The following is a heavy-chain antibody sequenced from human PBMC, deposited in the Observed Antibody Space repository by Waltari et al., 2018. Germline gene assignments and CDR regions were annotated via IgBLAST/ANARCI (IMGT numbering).Heavy chain of an antibody. CDR3: ARDGSHNYGEFDS. CDR2: INPTFQTT. J-gene: IGHJ4*02. Sequence: QVQLVQSGAEVKKPGSSVRVSCKASGGSFSSFAISWVRQAPGQGLEWLGGINPTFQTTNYAQKFQGRVTIIADASTSTAHMELRSLRSDDTAIYYCARDGSHNYGEFDSWGQGTLVTVSS. CDR1: GGSFSSFA. V-gene: IGHV1-69*01. D-gene: IGHD5-18*01.